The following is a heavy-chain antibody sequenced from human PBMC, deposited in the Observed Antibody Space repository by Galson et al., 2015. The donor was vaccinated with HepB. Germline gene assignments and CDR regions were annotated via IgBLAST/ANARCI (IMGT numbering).Heavy chain of an antibody. D-gene: IGHD2-15*01. CDR2: IYYSGST. CDR1: GGSISNNSLY. CDR3: ASLYCGGGSCCGACSYDY. J-gene: IGHJ4*02. Sequence: ETLSLTCTVSGGSISNNSLYWGWLRQPPGKKLEWIGTIYYSGSTFYNLSLKSRLSISVDTSKNQFSLKLNSVTAADTAIYYCASLYCGGGSCCGACSYDYWGQGTLVSVSS. V-gene: IGHV4-39*01.